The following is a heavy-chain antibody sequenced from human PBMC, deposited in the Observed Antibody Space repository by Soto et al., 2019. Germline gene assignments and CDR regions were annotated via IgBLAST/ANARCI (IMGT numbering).Heavy chain of an antibody. CDR2: ISSSSSYI. J-gene: IGHJ4*02. D-gene: IGHD3-3*01. Sequence: EVQLVESGGGLVKPGGSLRLSCAASGSTFSSYSMNWVRQAPGKGLEWVSSISSSSSYIYYADSVKGRFTISRDNAKNSLYLQMNSLRAEDTAVYYCARDLNTYYDFWSGYYDYWGQGTLVTVSS. CDR3: ARDLNTYYDFWSGYYDY. V-gene: IGHV3-21*01. CDR1: GSTFSSYS.